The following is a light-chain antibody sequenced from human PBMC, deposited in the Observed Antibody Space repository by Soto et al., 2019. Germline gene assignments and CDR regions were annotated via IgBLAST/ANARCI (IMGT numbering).Light chain of an antibody. Sequence: QSVLTQPASVSGSPGQSITNSCTGTSSDVGGYNYVSWYQQHPGKAPKLMIYDVSNRPSGVSNRFSGSKSGNTASLTISGLQAEDEADYYCSSYTSSSTLEGYVFGTGTKLTVL. CDR1: SSDVGGYNY. CDR3: SSYTSSSTLEGYV. CDR2: DVS. J-gene: IGLJ1*01. V-gene: IGLV2-14*01.